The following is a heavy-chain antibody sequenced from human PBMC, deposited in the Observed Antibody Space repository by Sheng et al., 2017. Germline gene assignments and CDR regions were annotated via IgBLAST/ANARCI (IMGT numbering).Heavy chain of an antibody. CDR3: AKDRAAAGDLNCDY. J-gene: IGHJ4*02. CDR1: GLPFSNYG. CDR2: ISFDGRKK. Sequence: VQLVESGGGLVQPGRSLRLSCAATGLPFSNYGMHWVRQAPGKGLEWVAVISFDGRKKYYADSVKGRFTISRDNSNNTLYLQMNSLRGEDTAVYFCAKDRAAAGDLNCDYWGQGTLVTVSS. V-gene: IGHV3-30*18. D-gene: IGHD6-25*01.